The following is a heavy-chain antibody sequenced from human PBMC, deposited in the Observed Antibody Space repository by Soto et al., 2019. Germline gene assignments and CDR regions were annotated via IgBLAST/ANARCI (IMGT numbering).Heavy chain of an antibody. CDR2: ISSSGGST. CDR3: AKHYHMNQPRPYFDY. CDR1: GFTFSTYA. D-gene: IGHD3-9*01. Sequence: GGSLRLSCAASGFTFSTYAMTWVRQAPGKGLEWVSAISSSGGSTFYADSVKGRFTISRDNSRNTLYLQMNSLRAEDTAIYYCAKHYHMNQPRPYFDYWGQGPLVTVTS. V-gene: IGHV3-23*01. J-gene: IGHJ4*02.